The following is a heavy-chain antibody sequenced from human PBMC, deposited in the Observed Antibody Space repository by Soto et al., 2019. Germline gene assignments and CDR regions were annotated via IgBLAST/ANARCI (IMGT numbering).Heavy chain of an antibody. D-gene: IGHD5-12*01. Sequence: GGSLRLSCAASGFTFSSYDMHWVRQATGKGLEWVSAIGTAGDTYYPGSVKGRFTISRENAKNSLYLQMNSLRAGDTAVYYCARGGSGYDWFDYWGQGTLVTVSS. J-gene: IGHJ4*02. CDR3: ARGGSGYDWFDY. CDR2: IGTAGDT. CDR1: GFTFSSYD. V-gene: IGHV3-13*01.